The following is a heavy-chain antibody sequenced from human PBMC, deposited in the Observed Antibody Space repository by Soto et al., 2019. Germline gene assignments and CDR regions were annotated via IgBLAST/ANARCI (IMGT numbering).Heavy chain of an antibody. Sequence: TLSLTCTVSGGSISSGGYYWSWIRQHPGKGLEWIGYIYYSGSTYYNPSLKSRVTISVDTSKNQFSLKLSSVTAAHTAVYYCARAAHYSSPFRWFDPWGQGTLVTVSS. V-gene: IGHV4-31*03. D-gene: IGHD6-13*01. J-gene: IGHJ5*02. CDR3: ARAAHYSSPFRWFDP. CDR2: IYYSGST. CDR1: GGSISSGGYY.